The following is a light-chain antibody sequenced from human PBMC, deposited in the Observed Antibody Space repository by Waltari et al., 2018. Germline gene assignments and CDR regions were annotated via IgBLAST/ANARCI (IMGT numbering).Light chain of an antibody. CDR1: TLRRHL. Sequence: SSELTQDPAVSVALGQTVRITCQGDTLRRHLASWFQQKPGQTPVVVVHGENNRPSGIPDRFSASRSGNTVSLTIAGVQAEDEADYYCNSRDSSGDRLVFGGGTKLTVL. CDR2: GEN. J-gene: IGLJ3*02. V-gene: IGLV3-19*01. CDR3: NSRDSSGDRLV.